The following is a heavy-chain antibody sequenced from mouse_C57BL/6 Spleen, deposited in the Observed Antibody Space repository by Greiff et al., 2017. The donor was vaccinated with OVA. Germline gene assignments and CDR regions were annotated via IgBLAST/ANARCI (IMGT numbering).Heavy chain of an antibody. Sequence: EVQRVESGPGMVKPSQSLSLTCTVTGYSITSGYDWHWIRHFPGNKLEWMGYISYSGSTNYNPSLKSRISITHDTSKNHFFLKLNSVTTEDTATYYCARDSGYDYDEGYFDVWGTGTTVTVSS. CDR3: ARDSGYDYDEGYFDV. V-gene: IGHV3-1*01. CDR2: ISYSGST. J-gene: IGHJ1*03. CDR1: GYSITSGYD. D-gene: IGHD2-4*01.